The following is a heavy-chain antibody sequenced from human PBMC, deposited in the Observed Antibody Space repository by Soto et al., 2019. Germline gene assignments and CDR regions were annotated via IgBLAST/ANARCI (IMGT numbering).Heavy chain of an antibody. J-gene: IGHJ4*02. V-gene: IGHV3-23*01. CDR1: GFTFSSNT. CDR2: ISASGSER. D-gene: IGHD6-13*01. CDR3: AKGKYAGSWYFDY. Sequence: EVQLLESGGGLVQPGGSLRLSCAASGFTFSSNTMSWVRQAPGKGLEWVSIISASGSERYYADSVKGRFTFSRDNSKNTLYLQMNSLTAEDTAVSYCAKGKYAGSWYFDYWGQGTLVTVSS.